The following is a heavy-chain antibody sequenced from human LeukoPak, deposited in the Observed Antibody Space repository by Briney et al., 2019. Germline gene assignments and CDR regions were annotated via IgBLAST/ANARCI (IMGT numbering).Heavy chain of an antibody. CDR1: GYSFTSYW. J-gene: IGHJ4*02. CDR2: IYPGDSDT. Sequence: GESLKISCKGSGYSFTSYWIGWVRQMPGKGLEWMGIIYPGDSDTRYSPSFQGQVTISADKSISTAYLQWSSLKASDTAMYYCARQTRYFDWSYTYYFDYWGQGTLVTVSS. CDR3: ARQTRYFDWSYTYYFDY. V-gene: IGHV5-51*01. D-gene: IGHD3-9*01.